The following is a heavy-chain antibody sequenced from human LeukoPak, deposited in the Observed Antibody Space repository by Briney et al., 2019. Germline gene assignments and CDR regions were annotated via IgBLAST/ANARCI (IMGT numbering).Heavy chain of an antibody. V-gene: IGHV3-21*01. J-gene: IGHJ4*02. CDR2: ISSSSSYI. CDR3: ARDQYDFWSGYLSPDFDF. D-gene: IGHD3-3*01. Sequence: GGSLRLSCAASGFTFSSYSMNWVRQAPGKGLEWVSSISSSSSYIYYADSVKGRFTISRDNAKNSLYLQMNSLRAEDTAVYYCARDQYDFWSGYLSPDFDFWGQGTLVTVSS. CDR1: GFTFSSYS.